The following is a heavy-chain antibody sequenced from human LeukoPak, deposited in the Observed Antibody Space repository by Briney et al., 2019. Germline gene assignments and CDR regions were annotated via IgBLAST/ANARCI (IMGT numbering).Heavy chain of an antibody. D-gene: IGHD1-26*01. CDR1: GFTFSSYA. J-gene: IGHJ4*02. CDR3: ASLSEGDYYFDY. Sequence: PGGSLRLSCAASGFTFSSYAMHWVRQAPGKGLEWVANIKQDGSEKYYVDSVKGRFTISRDNAKNSLYLQMNSLRAEDTAVYYCASLSEGDYYFDYWGQGTLVTVSS. CDR2: IKQDGSEK. V-gene: IGHV3-7*01.